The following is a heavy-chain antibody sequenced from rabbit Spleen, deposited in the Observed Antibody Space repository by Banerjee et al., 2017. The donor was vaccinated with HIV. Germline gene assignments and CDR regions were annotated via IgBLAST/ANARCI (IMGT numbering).Heavy chain of an antibody. CDR3: ARDTGTSFSTYGMDL. Sequence: QSLEESGGDLVKPGASLTLTCTASGFFFSSSYYMCWVRQAPGKGLEWIACVYAGSSVSTAYASWAKGRFTISKTSSTTVTLQMTSLTAADTATYFCARDTGTSFSTYGMDLWGPGTLVTVS. CDR1: GFFFSSSYY. V-gene: IGHV1S40*01. J-gene: IGHJ6*01. CDR2: VYAGSSVST. D-gene: IGHD8-1*01.